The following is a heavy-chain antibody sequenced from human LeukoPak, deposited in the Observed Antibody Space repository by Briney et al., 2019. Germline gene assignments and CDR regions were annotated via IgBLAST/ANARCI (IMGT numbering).Heavy chain of an antibody. CDR3: AREDRYYDILTGYVGGGWFDP. CDR1: GGSISTSSYY. D-gene: IGHD3-9*01. Sequence: SETLSLTCTVSGGSISTSSYYWGWIRQPPGKVLEWIGNIYFTGSTYYNPSLKSRVTMSVDTSKNQFSLKLSSVTAADTAVYYCAREDRYYDILTGYVGGGWFDPWGQGTLVTVSS. CDR2: IYFTGST. V-gene: IGHV4-39*07. J-gene: IGHJ5*02.